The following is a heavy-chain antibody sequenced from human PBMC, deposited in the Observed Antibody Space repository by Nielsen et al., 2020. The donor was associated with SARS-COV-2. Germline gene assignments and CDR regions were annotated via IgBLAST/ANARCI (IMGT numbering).Heavy chain of an antibody. CDR2: INSDGSST. V-gene: IGHV3-74*01. CDR3: ARSEYYDSSGYYMYYYYGMDV. D-gene: IGHD3-22*01. J-gene: IGHJ6*02. Sequence: GESLKISCAASGFNLSSYWMHWVRQAQGKGLVWVSRINSDGSSTSYADSVKGRFTISRDNAKNTLYLQMNSLRAEDTAVYYCARSEYYDSSGYYMYYYYGMDVWGQGTTVTVSS. CDR1: GFNLSSYW.